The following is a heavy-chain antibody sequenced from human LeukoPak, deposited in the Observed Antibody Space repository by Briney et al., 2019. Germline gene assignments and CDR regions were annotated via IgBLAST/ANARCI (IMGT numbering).Heavy chain of an antibody. Sequence: ASVKVSCKASGYTFTGYYMHWVRQAPGQGLEWMGWINPNSGGTNYAQKFQGWVTMTRDTSISTAYMELSRLRSDDTAVYYCARDRERYSYGPVKPVDYWGQGTLVTVSS. D-gene: IGHD5-18*01. CDR2: INPNSGGT. CDR1: GYTFTGYY. V-gene: IGHV1-2*04. CDR3: ARDRERYSYGPVKPVDY. J-gene: IGHJ4*02.